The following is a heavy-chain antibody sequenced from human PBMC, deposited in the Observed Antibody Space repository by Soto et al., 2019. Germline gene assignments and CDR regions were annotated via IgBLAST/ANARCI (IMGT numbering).Heavy chain of an antibody. D-gene: IGHD2-2*01. Sequence: GASVKVSCKASGYTFTSYAMNWVRQAPGQGLEWMGWINTNTGNPRYAQGLTGRFVFSLDTSVSTAYLQISSLKAEDTAVYYCARDWKDCSTTSCHENWFDPWGQGTLVTVSS. CDR2: INTNTGNP. CDR1: GYTFTSYA. J-gene: IGHJ5*02. V-gene: IGHV7-4-1*01. CDR3: ARDWKDCSTTSCHENWFDP.